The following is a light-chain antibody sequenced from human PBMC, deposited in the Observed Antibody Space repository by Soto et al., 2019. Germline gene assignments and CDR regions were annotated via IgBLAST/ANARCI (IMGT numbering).Light chain of an antibody. CDR2: DAY. J-gene: IGKJ1*01. CDR3: QQRSNWRT. V-gene: IGKV3-11*01. Sequence: EMVMTQSPPTLSVSPGEEATLSCRASQSFRGLLAWYQQKPGQAPRLLIYDAYNRATGIPPRFSGSGSGTDFTLTISSLEPEDFAVYYRQQRSNWRTFGQGTKVDI. CDR1: QSFRGL.